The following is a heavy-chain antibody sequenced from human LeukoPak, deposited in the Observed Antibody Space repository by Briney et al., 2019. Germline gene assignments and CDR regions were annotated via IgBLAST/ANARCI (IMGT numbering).Heavy chain of an antibody. Sequence: GGSLRLSCAASGFTFSRFSMNWVRQAPAKGLEWVSSISSSSSYIYYADSVKGRFTISRDNAQNSLYLQMKSLRAEATDVYYCARDQRDYYESNGYYLDYWRQGTLVVVS. CDR2: ISSSSSYI. V-gene: IGHV3-21*01. CDR1: GFTFSRFS. J-gene: IGHJ4*02. D-gene: IGHD3-22*01. CDR3: ARDQRDYYESNGYYLDY.